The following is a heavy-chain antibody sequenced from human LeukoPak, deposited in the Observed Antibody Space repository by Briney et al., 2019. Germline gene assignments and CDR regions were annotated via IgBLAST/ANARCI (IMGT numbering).Heavy chain of an antibody. Sequence: ASVKVSCKASGYTFTSYYMHWVRQAPGQGLEWMGIINPSGGSTSYAQKFQGRVTMTRDMSTSTVYMELSSLRSEDTAVYYCARDHYDFWSGYLLPHHYYYVDVWGKGTTVTVSS. V-gene: IGHV1-46*01. CDR1: GYTFTSYY. CDR2: INPSGGST. D-gene: IGHD3-3*01. J-gene: IGHJ6*03. CDR3: ARDHYDFWSGYLLPHHYYYVDV.